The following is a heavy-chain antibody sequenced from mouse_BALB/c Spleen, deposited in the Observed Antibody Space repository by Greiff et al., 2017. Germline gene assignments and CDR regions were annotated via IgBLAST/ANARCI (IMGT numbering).Heavy chain of an antibody. Sequence: EVKLMESGAELVKPGASVKLSCTASGFNIKDTYMHWVKQRPEQGLEWIGRIDPANGNTKYDPKFQGKATITADTSSNTAYLQLSSLTSEDTAVYYCARGGLPHYYAMDYWGQGTSVTVSS. CDR2: IDPANGNT. J-gene: IGHJ4*01. CDR3: ARGGLPHYYAMDY. D-gene: IGHD2-4*01. CDR1: GFNIKDTY. V-gene: IGHV14-3*02.